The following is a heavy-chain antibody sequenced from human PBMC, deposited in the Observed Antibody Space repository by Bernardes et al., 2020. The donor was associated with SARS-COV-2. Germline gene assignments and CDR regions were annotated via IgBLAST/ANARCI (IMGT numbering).Heavy chain of an antibody. J-gene: IGHJ5*02. CDR3: ARVAVTTFGFDP. Sequence: SETLSPTCTVSGGSINSGDYYWTWVRQPPEKGLEWIGYIYYSRTTFYNPSLESRVAISLDTSKNHFSLRLSSVTAADTAVYFCARVAVTTFGFDPWGQGTLVTVSS. D-gene: IGHD4-17*01. CDR2: IYYSRTT. CDR1: GGSINSGDYY. V-gene: IGHV4-30-4*01.